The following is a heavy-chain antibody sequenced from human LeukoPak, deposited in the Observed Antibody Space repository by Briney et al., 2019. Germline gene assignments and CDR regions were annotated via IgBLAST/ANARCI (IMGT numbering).Heavy chain of an antibody. V-gene: IGHV1-69*04. J-gene: IGHJ4*02. CDR3: ARDKWGVTPDFDY. CDR1: GGTFSSYA. Sequence: SVKVSCKASGGTFSSYAISWVRQAPGQGLEWMGRIIPILGIANYAQKFQGRVTITADKSTSTAYMELSSLRSDDTAVYYCARDKWGVTPDFDYWGQGTLVTVSS. D-gene: IGHD7-27*01. CDR2: IIPILGIA.